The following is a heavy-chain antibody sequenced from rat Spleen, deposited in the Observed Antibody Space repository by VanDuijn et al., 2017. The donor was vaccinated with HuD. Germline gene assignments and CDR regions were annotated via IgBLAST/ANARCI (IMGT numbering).Heavy chain of an antibody. D-gene: IGHD1-9*01. Sequence: EVQLVESSGGLVQPGRSLKLSCAASGFTFSDYGMAWVRQAPTKGLEWVATISYGDSSGHSSTYYRDSVKGRFTISRDNAKSTLSLEMDSLRSDGTATYYCARRHYGYTDYFDYWGQGVMVTVSS. J-gene: IGHJ2*01. CDR2: ISYGDSSGHSST. CDR1: GFTFSDYG. V-gene: IGHV5-29*01. CDR3: ARRHYGYTDYFDY.